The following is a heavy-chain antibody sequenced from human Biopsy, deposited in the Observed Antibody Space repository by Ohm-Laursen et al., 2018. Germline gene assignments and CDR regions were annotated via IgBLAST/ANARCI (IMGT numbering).Heavy chain of an antibody. J-gene: IGHJ4*01. Sequence: ATQTLTLTCSFSGFSLSSTGMRISWVRQPPGKALECLGRIDWDDDKFYSPSLETRLSLSKDTTTNQVVLTLTDVDPEDTATYYCARTRAHNSGAFEFWGQGILVTVSS. CDR1: GFSLSSTGMR. CDR2: IDWDDDK. D-gene: IGHD1-1*01. V-gene: IGHV2-70*04. CDR3: ARTRAHNSGAFEF.